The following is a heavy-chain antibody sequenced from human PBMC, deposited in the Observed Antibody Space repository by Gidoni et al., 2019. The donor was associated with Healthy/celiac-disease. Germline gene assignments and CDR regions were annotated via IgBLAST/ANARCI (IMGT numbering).Heavy chain of an antibody. CDR1: GFTFRSYA. Sequence: EVQLLESGGGLVQPGGSLRLSCAASGFTFRSYAMSWVRQAPGKGLEWVSAISGSGGSTYYADSVKGRFTISRDNSKNTLYLQMNSLRAEDTAVYYCANCYDFWSGYPFDYWGQGTLVTVSS. V-gene: IGHV3-23*01. CDR2: ISGSGGST. CDR3: ANCYDFWSGYPFDY. J-gene: IGHJ4*02. D-gene: IGHD3-3*01.